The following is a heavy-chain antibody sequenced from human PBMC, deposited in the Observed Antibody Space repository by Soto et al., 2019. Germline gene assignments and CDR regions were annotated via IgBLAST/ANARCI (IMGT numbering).Heavy chain of an antibody. CDR2: IWNDGNGY. V-gene: IGHV3-33*01. Sequence: QVQLVESGGGVVQPGRSLRLSCAASGFTFNNYGMHWVRQAPGKGLEWVAVIWNDGNGYYYANSVKGRFTISRDNSKNTPYLQMRSLTDEDTAVYYCARRQISPPTRGAASARGGMDVWGQGTTVTVSS. D-gene: IGHD6-13*01. J-gene: IGHJ6*02. CDR3: ARRQISPPTRGAASARGGMDV. CDR1: GFTFNNYG.